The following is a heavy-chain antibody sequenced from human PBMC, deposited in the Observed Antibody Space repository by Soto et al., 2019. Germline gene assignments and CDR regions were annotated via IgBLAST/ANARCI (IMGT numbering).Heavy chain of an antibody. D-gene: IGHD3-22*01. J-gene: IGHJ6*02. CDR2: IYPGDSDT. CDR3: ARHYYYDSSGYPYGMDV. V-gene: IGHV5-51*01. Sequence: GESLKISCKGSGYSFTSYWIGWVRQMPGKGLECIGFIYPGDSDTRYSPSFQGQVTISADKFISTAYLQWSSLKASDTAMYYCARHYYYDSSGYPYGMDVWGQGTTVTVSS. CDR1: GYSFTSYW.